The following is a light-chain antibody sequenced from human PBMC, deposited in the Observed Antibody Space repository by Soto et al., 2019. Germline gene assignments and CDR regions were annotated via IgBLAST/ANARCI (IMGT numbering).Light chain of an antibody. Sequence: QLVLTQPPSVSGAPGQRVTISFTASSSNIGAGYDVHWYQQLPGTAPKLLIYGNTNRPSGVPDRFSGSKSGTSASLAITGLQAEDEADYYCQSYDSSLSAWVFGGGTKVTVL. CDR1: SSNIGAGYD. V-gene: IGLV1-40*01. CDR2: GNT. J-gene: IGLJ3*02. CDR3: QSYDSSLSAWV.